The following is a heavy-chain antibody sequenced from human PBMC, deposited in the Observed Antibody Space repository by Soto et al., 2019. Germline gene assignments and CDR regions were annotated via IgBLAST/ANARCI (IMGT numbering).Heavy chain of an antibody. V-gene: IGHV1-69*04. D-gene: IGHD4-4*01. CDR3: AGDPDSHYNDSHASSYP. CDR1: GGTFSTYT. Sequence: SVTVSCTASGGTFSTYTIAWVRQAPGQGLEWMGRIIPIIGIINYAQKFQGRVTISADKFTGTAYMELTGLRSDDTAVYYCAGDPDSHYNDSHASSYPWGQGTLVTVSS. J-gene: IGHJ5*02. CDR2: IIPIIGII.